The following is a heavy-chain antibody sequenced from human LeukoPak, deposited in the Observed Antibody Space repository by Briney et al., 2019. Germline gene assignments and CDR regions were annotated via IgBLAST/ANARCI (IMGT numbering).Heavy chain of an antibody. D-gene: IGHD2-2*01. J-gene: IGHJ6*02. CDR2: ISYDGSNK. CDR3: GSLSTTIGTYGMDV. Sequence: GGSLRLSCAASGFTFSSYAMHWVRQAPGKGLEWVAVISYDGSNKYYADTVKGRFSISRDNSKNTLYLQMNSLRAEDTAVYYCGSLSTTIGTYGMDVWGQGTTVTVSS. CDR1: GFTFSSYA. V-gene: IGHV3-30*04.